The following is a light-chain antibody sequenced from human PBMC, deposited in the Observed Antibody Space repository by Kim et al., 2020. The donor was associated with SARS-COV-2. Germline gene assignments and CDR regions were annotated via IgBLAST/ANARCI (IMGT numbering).Light chain of an antibody. Sequence: EIVVTQSPATLSVAPGERATLSCRASQSISTNLVWYQHKPGQPPRLLIYGAYTRATGIPARFSGSGSGTEFTLTISSLQSEDFAVYYCQQYNNWPQLTFGGGTKVDIK. CDR2: GAY. CDR1: QSISTN. CDR3: QQYNNWPQLT. V-gene: IGKV3-15*01. J-gene: IGKJ4*01.